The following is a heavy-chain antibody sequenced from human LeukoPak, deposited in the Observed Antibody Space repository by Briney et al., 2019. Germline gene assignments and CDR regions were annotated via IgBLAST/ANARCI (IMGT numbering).Heavy chain of an antibody. CDR1: GFTFSTYW. Sequence: GGSLRLSCAASGFTFSTYWMHWVRQAPGKGLVWVSRIKSDGGTNYANSVKGRFTISRDNAKKTVSLQMNSLRPEDTGVYYCARAPSEIGGYYPEYFRHWGQGTLVTVSS. D-gene: IGHD3-22*01. CDR3: ARAPSEIGGYYPEYFRH. V-gene: IGHV3-74*01. J-gene: IGHJ1*01. CDR2: IKSDGGT.